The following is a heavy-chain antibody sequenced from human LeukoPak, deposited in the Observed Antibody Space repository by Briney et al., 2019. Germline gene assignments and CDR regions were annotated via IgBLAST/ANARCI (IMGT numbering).Heavy chain of an antibody. V-gene: IGHV1-2*02. J-gene: IGHJ4*02. D-gene: IGHD1-20*01. Sequence: ASVKVSCKASGYTFTGYYMYWVRQAPGQGLEWMGWINPNSGGTNYAQKLQGRVTMTRDTSITTAYMELSRLISDDTAVYYCARDDNWKPGYWGQGTLVTVSS. CDR2: INPNSGGT. CDR1: GYTFTGYY. CDR3: ARDDNWKPGY.